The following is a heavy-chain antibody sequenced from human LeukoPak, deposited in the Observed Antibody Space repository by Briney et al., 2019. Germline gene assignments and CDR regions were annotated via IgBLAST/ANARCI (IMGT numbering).Heavy chain of an antibody. CDR2: IYTSGST. J-gene: IGHJ6*03. Sequence: SSETLSLTCTVSGGSISSYYWSWIRQPAGKGLEWIGRIYTSGSTSYNPSLKSRVTMSVDTSKNQFSLKLSSVTAADTAVYYCASARLSTIFGVVISAMDVWGKGTTVTVSS. V-gene: IGHV4-4*07. D-gene: IGHD3-3*01. CDR1: GGSISSYY. CDR3: ASARLSTIFGVVISAMDV.